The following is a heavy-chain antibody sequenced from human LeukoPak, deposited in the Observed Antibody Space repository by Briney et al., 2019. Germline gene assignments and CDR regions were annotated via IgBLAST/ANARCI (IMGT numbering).Heavy chain of an antibody. D-gene: IGHD6-19*01. V-gene: IGHV3-23*01. Sequence: PGGSLRLSCAASGFTFSSYAMSWVRQAPGKGLEWVSAISGSGGSTYYADSVKGRFTISRDNAKNTLYLQMNSLRAEDTAVYYCAKDHLIIAVAGTVYYCGQGTLVTVSS. J-gene: IGHJ4*02. CDR3: AKDHLIIAVAGTVYY. CDR1: GFTFSSYA. CDR2: ISGSGGST.